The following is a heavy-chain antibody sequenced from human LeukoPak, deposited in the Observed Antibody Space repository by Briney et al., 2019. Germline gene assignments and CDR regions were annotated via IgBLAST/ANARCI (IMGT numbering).Heavy chain of an antibody. CDR3: ARRVAVAGGGNFDY. J-gene: IGHJ4*02. CDR1: GYTFTIYW. CDR2: IYPGDSDT. D-gene: IGHD6-19*01. V-gene: IGHV5-51*01. Sequence: ESLKISCKGSGYTFTIYWIGCVPQMPGKGLVWQGPIYPGDSDTRYSPSFQGQVTISADKSISTAYLQWSSLKASDTAMYYCARRVAVAGGGNFDYWGQGTLVTVSS.